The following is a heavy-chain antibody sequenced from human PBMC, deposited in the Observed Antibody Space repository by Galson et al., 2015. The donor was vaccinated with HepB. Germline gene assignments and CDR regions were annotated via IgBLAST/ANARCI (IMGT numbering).Heavy chain of an antibody. CDR2: INSDGSST. J-gene: IGHJ6*03. D-gene: IGHD3-3*01. CDR1: GFTFSSYW. V-gene: IGHV3-74*01. CDR3: AREEFVRRFYGYYYYMDV. Sequence: LRLSCAASGFTFSSYWMHWVRQAPGKGLVWVSRINSDGSSTSYADSVKGRFTISRDNAKNTLYLQMNSLRAEDTAVYYCAREEFVRRFYGYYYYMDVWGKGTTVTVSS.